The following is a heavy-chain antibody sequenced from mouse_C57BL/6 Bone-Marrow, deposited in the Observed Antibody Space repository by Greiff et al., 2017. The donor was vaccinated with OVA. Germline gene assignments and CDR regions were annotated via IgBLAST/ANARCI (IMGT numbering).Heavy chain of an antibody. Sequence: VQLKESGAELVRPGASVTLSCKASGYTFTDYEMHWVKQTPVHGLEWIGAIDPETGGTAYNQKFKGKAILTADKSSSTAYMEHRSLTSEDSAVYYCTRGYSNYYAMDYWGQGTSVTVSS. V-gene: IGHV1-15*01. D-gene: IGHD2-5*01. CDR3: TRGYSNYYAMDY. J-gene: IGHJ4*01. CDR1: GYTFTDYE. CDR2: IDPETGGT.